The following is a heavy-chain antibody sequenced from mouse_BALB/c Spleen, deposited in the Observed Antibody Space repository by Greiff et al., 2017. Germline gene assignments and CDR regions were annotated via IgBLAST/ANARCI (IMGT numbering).Heavy chain of an antibody. CDR3: ARNYGSSPLFAY. D-gene: IGHD1-1*01. Sequence: VQLKESGPGLVKPSQSLSLTCTVTGYSITSDYAWNWIRQFPGNKLEWMGYISYSGSTSYNPSLKSRISITRDTSKNQFFLQLNSVTTEDTATYYCARNYGSSPLFAYWGQGTLVTVSA. CDR1: GYSITSDYA. CDR2: ISYSGST. V-gene: IGHV3-2*02. J-gene: IGHJ3*01.